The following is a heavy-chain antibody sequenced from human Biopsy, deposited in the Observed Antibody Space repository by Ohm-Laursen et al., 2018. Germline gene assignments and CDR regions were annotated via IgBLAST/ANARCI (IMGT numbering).Heavy chain of an antibody. V-gene: IGHV3-9*01. CDR1: GFRFVNTG. CDR2: ISWSSDSI. CDR3: TKNTQWEGSGYLDAFHI. J-gene: IGHJ3*02. D-gene: IGHD3-22*01. Sequence: SLRLSCSASGFRFVNTGMHWARQGPGKGLEWVAGISWSSDSITYAKSVTGRFTISRDNGENSLYLQMNSLRPEDTALYYCTKNTQWEGSGYLDAFHIWGHGAMVTVSS.